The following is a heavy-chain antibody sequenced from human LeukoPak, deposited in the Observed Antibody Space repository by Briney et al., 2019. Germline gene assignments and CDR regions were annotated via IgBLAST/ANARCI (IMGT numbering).Heavy chain of an antibody. CDR2: IKQDGSEK. CDR3: ARGYGPDY. Sequence: GGSLRLSCAASGFTFSSYGMHWVRQAPGKGLEWVANIKQDGSEKNYVDSVKGRFIISRDNAKNSLYLQMNSLRAEDTAVYYCARGYGPDYWGQGSLVTVSS. CDR1: GFTFSSYG. J-gene: IGHJ4*02. D-gene: IGHD4-17*01. V-gene: IGHV3-7*03.